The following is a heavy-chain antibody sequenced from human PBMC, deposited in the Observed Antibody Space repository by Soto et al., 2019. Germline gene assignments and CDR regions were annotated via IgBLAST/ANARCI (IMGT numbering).Heavy chain of an antibody. CDR3: ARCSTSCYMVYYYYGMDV. J-gene: IGHJ6*02. D-gene: IGHD2-2*02. CDR1: GGTYSSYA. CDR2: IIPIFGTA. V-gene: IGHV1-69*01. Sequence: SVTVSCTSSGGTYSSYAISWVRQSPGQGLEWMGGIIPIFGTANYAQKFQGRVTITADESTSTAYMELSSLRSEDTAVYYCARCSTSCYMVYYYYGMDVWGQGTTVTVSS.